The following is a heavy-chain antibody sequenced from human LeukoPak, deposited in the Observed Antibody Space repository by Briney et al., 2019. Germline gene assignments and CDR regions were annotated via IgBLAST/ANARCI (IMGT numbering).Heavy chain of an antibody. CDR1: GDTFSSYA. V-gene: IGHV1-69*05. D-gene: IGHD4-11*01. CDR2: IIPIFGTA. CDR3: ARDAEGPTVRVRYYYYMVV. J-gene: IGHJ6*03. Sequence: SVKVSCKASGDTFSSYAISWVRQAPGQGLEWMGGIIPIFGTANYAQKFQGRVTITTDESTSTAYMELSSLRSEDTAVYYCARDAEGPTVRVRYYYYMVVWGKGTTVTVSS.